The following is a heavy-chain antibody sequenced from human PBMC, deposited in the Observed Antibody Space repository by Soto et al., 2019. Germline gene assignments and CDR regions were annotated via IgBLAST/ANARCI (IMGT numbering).Heavy chain of an antibody. J-gene: IGHJ4*02. CDR3: AKESEVVITLPYDY. V-gene: IGHV3-30*18. Sequence: QVQLVESGGGVVQPGRSLRLSCAASGFTFSSYGMHWVRQAPGKGLEWVAVISYDGSNKYYADSVKGRFTISRDNSKNTLYLQMNSLRAEDTAVYYCAKESEVVITLPYDYWGQGTLVTVSS. CDR2: ISYDGSNK. D-gene: IGHD3-22*01. CDR1: GFTFSSYG.